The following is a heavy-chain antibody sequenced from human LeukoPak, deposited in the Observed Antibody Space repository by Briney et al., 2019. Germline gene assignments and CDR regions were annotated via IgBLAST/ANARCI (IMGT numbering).Heavy chain of an antibody. CDR3: ARGRVSSSTWYSTYYYYFYMDV. Sequence: SETLSLTCTVSGGSISSYYWSWIRQPPGKWLEWIGYIFYTGSTNYNPSLKSRVTISVLTSKNLFSLRLRSVTAADPAVYFCARGRVSSSTWYSTYYYYFYMDVWGKGTTVTVSS. CDR1: GGSISSYY. D-gene: IGHD4-11*01. J-gene: IGHJ6*03. CDR2: IFYTGST. V-gene: IGHV4-59*01.